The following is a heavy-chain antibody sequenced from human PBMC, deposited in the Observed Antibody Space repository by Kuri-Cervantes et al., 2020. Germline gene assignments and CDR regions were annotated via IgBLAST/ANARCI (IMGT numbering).Heavy chain of an antibody. Sequence: LTCAASGFTFSTYAMHWVRQPTGQGLEWVARVGTAGDTYYAGSVKGRFTISRDNAKNSLYLQMNSLRAEDTAVYYCARVFRRAYYYMDVWGKGTTVTVSS. CDR2: VGTAGDT. D-gene: IGHD2/OR15-2a*01. J-gene: IGHJ6*03. V-gene: IGHV3-13*01. CDR3: ARVFRRAYYYMDV. CDR1: GFTFSTYA.